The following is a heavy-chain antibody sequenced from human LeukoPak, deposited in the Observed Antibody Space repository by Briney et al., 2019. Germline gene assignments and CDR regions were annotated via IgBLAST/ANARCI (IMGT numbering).Heavy chain of an antibody. D-gene: IGHD2-15*01. V-gene: IGHV1-2*02. CDR2: INLNSGGT. J-gene: IGHJ4*02. CDR3: ARGHCSGGSCYSDY. Sequence: XRQAPGXGLXWLGWINLNSGGTNYSQKFQGRVTMTRDTSISTAYMELSRLRSDDTAVYYCARGHCSGGSCYSDYWGQGTLVTVSS.